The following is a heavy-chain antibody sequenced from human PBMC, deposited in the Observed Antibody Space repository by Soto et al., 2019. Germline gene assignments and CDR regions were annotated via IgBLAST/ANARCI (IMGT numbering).Heavy chain of an antibody. CDR2: IRSKAYGGTT. J-gene: IGHJ6*02. V-gene: IGHV3-49*03. CDR3: TRASAGLGYCSGGSCYFDYYYGMDV. CDR1: GFTFGDYA. D-gene: IGHD2-15*01. Sequence: GGSLRLSCTASGFTFGDYAMRWFRQAPGKGLEWVGFIRSKAYGGTTEYAASVKGRFTISRDDSKSIAYLQMNSLKTEDTAVYYCTRASAGLGYCSGGSCYFDYYYGMDVWGQGTTVTVSS.